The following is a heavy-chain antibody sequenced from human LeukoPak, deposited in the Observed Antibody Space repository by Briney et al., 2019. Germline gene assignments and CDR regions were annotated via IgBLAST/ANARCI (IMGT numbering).Heavy chain of an antibody. J-gene: IGHJ4*02. CDR3: ARDPDRYCSSTSCYTAEGY. Sequence: SETLSLTCTVSGGSISSYYWSWIRLPAGKGLEWIGRIYTSGSTNYNPSLKSRVTMSVDTSKNQFSLKLSSVTAADTAVYYCARDPDRYCSSTSCYTAEGYWGQGTLVTVSS. CDR1: GGSISSYY. V-gene: IGHV4-4*07. D-gene: IGHD2-2*02. CDR2: IYTSGST.